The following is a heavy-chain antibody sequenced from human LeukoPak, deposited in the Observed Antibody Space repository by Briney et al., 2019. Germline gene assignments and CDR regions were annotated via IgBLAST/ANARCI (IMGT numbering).Heavy chain of an antibody. Sequence: ASVKVSCKASGDTFTSYYMHWVRQAPGQGLEWMGIINPSGGSTSYAQKFQGRVTMTRDTSTSTVYMELSSLRSEDTAVYYCARGYSSGWSSVYYYGMDVWGQGTTVTVSS. V-gene: IGHV1-46*01. CDR1: GDTFTSYY. D-gene: IGHD6-19*01. CDR3: ARGYSSGWSSVYYYGMDV. J-gene: IGHJ6*02. CDR2: INPSGGST.